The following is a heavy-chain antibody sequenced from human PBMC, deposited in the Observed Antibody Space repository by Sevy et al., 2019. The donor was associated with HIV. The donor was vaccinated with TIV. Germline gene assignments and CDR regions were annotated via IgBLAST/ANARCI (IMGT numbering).Heavy chain of an antibody. Sequence: GESLKISCAASGFTFSSYGMHWVRQAPGKGLGWVAVIWYDGSNKYYADSVKGRFTISRDNSKNTLYLQMNSLRAEDTAVYYCANTLLANWGQRTLVTVSS. CDR2: IWYDGSNK. V-gene: IGHV3-33*06. J-gene: IGHJ4*02. CDR3: ANTLLAN. D-gene: IGHD5-12*01. CDR1: GFTFSSYG.